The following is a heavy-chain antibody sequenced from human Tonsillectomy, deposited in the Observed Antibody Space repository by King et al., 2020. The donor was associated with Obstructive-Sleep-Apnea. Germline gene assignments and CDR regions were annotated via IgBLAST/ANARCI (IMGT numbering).Heavy chain of an antibody. CDR2: ISGSGGST. Sequence: VQLVESGGGLVQPGGSLRLSCAASGFTFSSYAMSWVRQAPGKGLEWVSAISGSGGSTYYADSVKGRFTNSIDNSKNTLYLQMNTLRAEDTAVYYRAKWGSQDDYFDYWGQGTLVTVSS. J-gene: IGHJ4*02. V-gene: IGHV3-23*04. CDR3: AKWGSQDDYFDY. D-gene: IGHD7-27*01. CDR1: GFTFSSYA.